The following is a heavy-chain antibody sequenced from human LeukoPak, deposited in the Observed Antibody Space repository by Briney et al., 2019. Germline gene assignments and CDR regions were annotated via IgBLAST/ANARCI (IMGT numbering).Heavy chain of an antibody. D-gene: IGHD5-12*01. J-gene: IGHJ6*04. CDR1: GFTFSSYG. Sequence: GGSLRLSCAASGFTFSSYGMHWVRQAPGKGLEWVAVISYDGSNKYYADSVKGRFTISRDNSKNTLYLQMNSLRAEDTAVYYCAESIVATIRLYYGMDVWGKGTTVTVSS. V-gene: IGHV3-30*03. CDR3: AESIVATIRLYYGMDV. CDR2: ISYDGSNK.